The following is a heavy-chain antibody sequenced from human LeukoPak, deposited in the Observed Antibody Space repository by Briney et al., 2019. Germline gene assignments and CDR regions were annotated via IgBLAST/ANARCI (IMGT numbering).Heavy chain of an antibody. CDR3: ARLEMGYSNYNFDY. CDR2: IYYSGST. CDR1: GGSISSSSYY. V-gene: IGHV4-39*01. J-gene: IGHJ4*02. D-gene: IGHD4-11*01. Sequence: SETLSLTCTVSGGSISSSSYYWGWIRQPPGKGLEWIGSIYYSGSTYYNPSLKSRVTISVDTSKNPFSLKLSSVTAADTAVYYCARLEMGYSNYNFDYWGQGTLVTVSS.